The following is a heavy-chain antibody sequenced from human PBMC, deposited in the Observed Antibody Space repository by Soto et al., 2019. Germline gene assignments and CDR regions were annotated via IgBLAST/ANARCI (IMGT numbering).Heavy chain of an antibody. CDR3: ARDCGGDCYADDF. D-gene: IGHD2-21*02. V-gene: IGHV1-3*01. CDR2: INAGNGNT. Sequence: QVQLVQSGAEVKKPGASVKVSCKASGYTFTSYAMHWVRQAPGQRLEWMGWINAGNGNTKYSQKFQGRVTITRDTSASTAYMELSSLRSEDTAVYYCARDCGGDCYADDFGGQGTLVTVSS. J-gene: IGHJ4*02. CDR1: GYTFTSYA.